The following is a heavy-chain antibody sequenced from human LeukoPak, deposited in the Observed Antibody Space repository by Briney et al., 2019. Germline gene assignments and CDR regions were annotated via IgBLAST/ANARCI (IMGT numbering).Heavy chain of an antibody. CDR1: GGSVSSGSYY. J-gene: IGHJ3*02. V-gene: IGHV4-61*01. Sequence: RASETLSLTCTVSGGSVSSGSYYWSWIRQPPGKGLEWIGYIYYSGSTNYNPSLKSRVTISVDTSKNQFSLELSSVTAADTAVFYCARVASGYDVFDIWGQGTMVTVSS. D-gene: IGHD3-3*01. CDR2: IYYSGST. CDR3: ARVASGYDVFDI.